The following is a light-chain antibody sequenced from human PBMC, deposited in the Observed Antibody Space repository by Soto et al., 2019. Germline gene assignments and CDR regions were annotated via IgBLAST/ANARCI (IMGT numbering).Light chain of an antibody. Sequence: DIQMTQSPSSLSASVGDRVTITCRASQSISSYLNWYQQKPGKAPKLLIYAASSLQSGVPSRFSGSRSGTDFTLTISSLQPEDFATYYCQQSYSTPPITFGLGTRLEIK. CDR3: QQSYSTPPIT. CDR1: QSISSY. J-gene: IGKJ5*01. CDR2: AAS. V-gene: IGKV1-39*01.